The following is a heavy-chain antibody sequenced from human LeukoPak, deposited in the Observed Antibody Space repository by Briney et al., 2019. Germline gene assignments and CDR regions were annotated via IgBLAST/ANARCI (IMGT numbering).Heavy chain of an antibody. D-gene: IGHD5-18*01. CDR1: GFTFSSYA. J-gene: IGHJ4*02. V-gene: IGHV3-23*01. Sequence: PGGSLRLSCAASGFTFSSYAMSWVRQAPGKGLEWVSSISNNAGNTYYADSVKGRFTISRDNSYNTLYLQMNSLRAEDTAIYYCARDYSYGYHSDYWGQGTLVTVSS. CDR3: ARDYSYGYHSDY. CDR2: ISNNAGNT.